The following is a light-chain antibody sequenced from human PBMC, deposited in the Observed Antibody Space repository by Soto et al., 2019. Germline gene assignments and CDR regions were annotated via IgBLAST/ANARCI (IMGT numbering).Light chain of an antibody. CDR3: SSYAGSNNFVV. Sequence: QSALTQPHSASGSPGQSVTISCTGTSSDVGGYNYVSWYQQHPGKAPKLMIYEVSKRPSGVPDRFSGSKSGNTASLTVYGLQAEDEADYYCSSYAGSNNFVVFGGGTKLTVL. CDR2: EVS. J-gene: IGLJ2*01. CDR1: SSDVGGYNY. V-gene: IGLV2-8*01.